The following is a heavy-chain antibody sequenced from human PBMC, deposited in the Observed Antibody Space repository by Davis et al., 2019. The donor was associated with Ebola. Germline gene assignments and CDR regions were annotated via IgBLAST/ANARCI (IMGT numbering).Heavy chain of an antibody. CDR2: IYFSGST. V-gene: IGHV4-31*01. CDR1: GGSISSGGYY. J-gene: IGHJ3*01. CDR3: ARVPIVGGNPN. Sequence: MPSETLSLTCTVSGGSISSGGYYWSWIRQHPGKGLEWIGYIYFSGSTYYNPSLKSPVTMSVDTSKNQFSLNLSSVTAADTAVYYCARVPIVGGNPNWGQGTVVTVSS. D-gene: IGHD4-23*01.